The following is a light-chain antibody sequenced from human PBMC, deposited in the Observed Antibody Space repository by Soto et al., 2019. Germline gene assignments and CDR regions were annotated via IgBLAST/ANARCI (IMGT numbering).Light chain of an antibody. CDR2: SAS. CDR1: QSISNL. V-gene: IGKV1-39*01. Sequence: MELTPPPSSVTATVRDRGSITXXASQSISNLVNWYQQKPGQARKLLISSASNVQSGVQSRISGRGSRTEFTLTISGLQPEDSASYCCQQSYNFPRTFGQGTKVDIK. CDR3: QQSYNFPRT. J-gene: IGKJ1*01.